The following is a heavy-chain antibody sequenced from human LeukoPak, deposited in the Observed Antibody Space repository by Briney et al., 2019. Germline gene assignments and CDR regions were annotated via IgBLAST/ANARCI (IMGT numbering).Heavy chain of an antibody. CDR3: AKDTSSYYDFWSVYYDPGDY. CDR2: ISGDGGST. D-gene: IGHD3-3*01. CDR1: GFTFDDYA. J-gene: IGHJ4*02. Sequence: PGGSLRLSCAASGFTFDDYAMHWVRQAPGKGLEWVSLISGDGGSTYYADSVKGRFTISRDNSKNSLYLQMNSLRTEDTALYYCAKDTSSYYDFWSVYYDPGDYWGQGTLVTVSS. V-gene: IGHV3-43*02.